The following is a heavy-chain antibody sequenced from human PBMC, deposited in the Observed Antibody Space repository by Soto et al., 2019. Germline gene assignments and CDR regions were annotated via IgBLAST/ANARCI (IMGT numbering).Heavy chain of an antibody. D-gene: IGHD4-4*01. CDR2: ISGSGGST. CDR1: GFTFSSYA. V-gene: IGHV3-23*01. Sequence: GGSLRLSCAASGFTFSSYAMSWVRQAPGKGLEWVSAISGSGGSTYYADSVKGRFTISRDNSKNTLYLQMNSLRAEDTAVYYCAKDPYSNYGYYYYGMDVWGQGTTVTVSS. J-gene: IGHJ6*02. CDR3: AKDPYSNYGYYYYGMDV.